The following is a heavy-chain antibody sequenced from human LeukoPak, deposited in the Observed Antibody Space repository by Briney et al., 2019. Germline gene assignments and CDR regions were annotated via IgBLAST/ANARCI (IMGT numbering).Heavy chain of an antibody. Sequence: SETLSLTCAVYGGSFSGYYGSWIRQPPGKGLEWIGEINHSGSTNYNPSLKSRVTISVDTSKNQFSLKLSSVTAADTAVYYCARASMVRGVTINWFDPWGQGALVTVSS. CDR2: INHSGST. CDR3: ARASMVRGVTINWFDP. V-gene: IGHV4-34*01. D-gene: IGHD3-10*01. CDR1: GGSFSGYY. J-gene: IGHJ5*02.